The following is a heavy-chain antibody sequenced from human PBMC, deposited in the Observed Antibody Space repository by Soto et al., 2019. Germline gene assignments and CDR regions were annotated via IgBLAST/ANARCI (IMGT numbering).Heavy chain of an antibody. CDR3: RVGVRH. Sequence: QVQLVESGGGVVQPGRSLRLSCAASGFNFSAYGMHWVRQAPGTGLELVALLSFDASKKYYADSVKGRFTISRDTSRNSLYLKRNSLRVGHRAVYSSRVGVRHWAQGTRVTVS. J-gene: IGHJ1*01. V-gene: IGHV3-30*03. D-gene: IGHD3-16*01. CDR2: LSFDASKK. CDR1: GFNFSAYG.